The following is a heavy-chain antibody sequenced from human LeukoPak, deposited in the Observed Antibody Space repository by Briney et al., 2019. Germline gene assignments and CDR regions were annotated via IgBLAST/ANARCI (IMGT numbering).Heavy chain of an antibody. CDR1: GGSFSAYY. V-gene: IGHV4-34*01. CDR2: INHSGST. J-gene: IGHJ4*02. Sequence: SETLSLTCAVYGGSFSAYYWSWIRQPPGKGLEWIGEINHSGSTNYNPSLKSRVTISVDTSKNQFSLKLSSVTAADTAVYYCARMDIGYCSSTSCYSFDYWGQGTLVTVSS. CDR3: ARMDIGYCSSTSCYSFDY. D-gene: IGHD2-2*01.